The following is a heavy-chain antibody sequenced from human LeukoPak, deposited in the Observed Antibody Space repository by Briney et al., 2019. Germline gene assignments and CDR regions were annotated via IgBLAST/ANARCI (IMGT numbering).Heavy chain of an antibody. CDR2: ISSSSSYI. V-gene: IGHV3-21*01. Sequence: PGGSLRLSCAAPGFTFSSYSMNWVRQAPGKGLEWVSSISSSSSYIYYADSVKGRFTISRDNAKNSLYLQMNSLRAEDTAVYYCARDPNRQWLVTDDYWGQGTLVTVSS. CDR1: GFTFSSYS. CDR3: ARDPNRQWLVTDDY. D-gene: IGHD6-19*01. J-gene: IGHJ4*02.